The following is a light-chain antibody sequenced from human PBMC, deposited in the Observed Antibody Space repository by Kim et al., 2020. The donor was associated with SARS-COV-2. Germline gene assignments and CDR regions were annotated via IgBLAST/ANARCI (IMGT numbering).Light chain of an antibody. J-gene: IGKJ2*01. CDR3: QQSYSTPYT. V-gene: IGKV1-39*01. Sequence: GDGVTSTCRASQSISSYLNWYQQKPGKAPKLLIYAASSVQSGVPSRFRGSGSGTDFTRTISSLQPEDCATYYCQQSYSTPYTWGQGTKLEI. CDR1: QSISSY. CDR2: AAS.